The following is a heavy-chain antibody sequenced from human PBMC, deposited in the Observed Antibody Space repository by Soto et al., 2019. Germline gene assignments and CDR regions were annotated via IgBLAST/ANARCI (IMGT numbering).Heavy chain of an antibody. J-gene: IGHJ4*02. D-gene: IGHD5-18*01. CDR1: RGTFTTSP. V-gene: IGHV1-69*06. CDR2: VIPTSGTA. CDR3: TRDSSLGYLF. Sequence: QVQLVQSGAEVKKPGSSVKVSCKTSRGTFTTSPITWIRQAPGQGLVWMGEVIPTSGTATYAQTFQGRVAFTADKSTNTAHMELSSLRSEDTAIYFCTRDSSLGYLFWGQGSLVTVSS.